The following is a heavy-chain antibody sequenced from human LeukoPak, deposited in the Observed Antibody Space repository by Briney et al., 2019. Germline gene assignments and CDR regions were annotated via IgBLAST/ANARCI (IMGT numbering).Heavy chain of an antibody. CDR2: IYPGDSDA. V-gene: IGHV5-51*01. D-gene: IGHD6-6*01. CDR3: ARSSIGYYYYYYMDV. CDR1: GYSFTSYW. J-gene: IGHJ6*03. Sequence: GESLKISCKGSGYSFTSYWIGWVRQTPGKGLEWMGIIYPGDSDARYSPSFQGQVTISADKSISTAYLQWSSLKASDTAMYYCARSSIGYYYYYYMDVWGKGTTVTVSS.